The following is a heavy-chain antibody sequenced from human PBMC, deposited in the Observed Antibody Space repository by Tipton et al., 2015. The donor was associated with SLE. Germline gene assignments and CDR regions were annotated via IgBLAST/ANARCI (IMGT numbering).Heavy chain of an antibody. Sequence: TLSLTCTVSGASIASGSYYWSWIRQPAGKGLEWVGHIHTSGQIYPTGSTNYNPSLKSRVTISLDTSKNQFSLRLSSVTAADTAVYYCARVKSIFGVVIIDYWGQGTLVTVSS. CDR1: GASIASGSYY. CDR3: ARVKSIFGVVIIDY. V-gene: IGHV4-61*09. D-gene: IGHD3-3*01. CDR2: IHTSGQIYPTGST. J-gene: IGHJ4*02.